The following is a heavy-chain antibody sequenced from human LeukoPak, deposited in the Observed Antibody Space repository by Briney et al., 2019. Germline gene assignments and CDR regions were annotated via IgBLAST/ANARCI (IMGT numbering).Heavy chain of an antibody. CDR1: GGSISSYY. CDR3: ATGAPTSYSLAY. Sequence: SETLSLTCTVSGGSISSYYWSWIRQPPGKGREWIGYIYYSGSTNYTPSLKSRVTISVDTSKNQFSLKLSSVTAADTAVYYCATGAPTSYSLAYWGQGTLVTVSS. J-gene: IGHJ4*02. V-gene: IGHV4-59*08. CDR2: IYYSGST. D-gene: IGHD6-13*01.